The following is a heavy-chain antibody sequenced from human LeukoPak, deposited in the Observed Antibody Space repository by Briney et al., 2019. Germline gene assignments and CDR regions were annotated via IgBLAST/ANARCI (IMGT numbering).Heavy chain of an antibody. CDR3: AREDNYYGSGSPFDY. CDR2: ISSTSSYI. J-gene: IGHJ4*02. D-gene: IGHD3-10*01. Sequence: GGSLRLSSAASVFTFSTYSMNWVHQAPGRGLEWVSSISSTSSYIYYADSVKGRFTISRDNAKNSLYLQMNSLRAEDTAVYYCAREDNYYGSGSPFDYWGQGTLVTVSS. CDR1: VFTFSTYS. V-gene: IGHV3-21*01.